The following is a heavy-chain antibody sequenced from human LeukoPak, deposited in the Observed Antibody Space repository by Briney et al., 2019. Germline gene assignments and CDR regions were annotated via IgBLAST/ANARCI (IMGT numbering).Heavy chain of an antibody. CDR3: ARGVGGDYVWGGYYYYYYMDV. J-gene: IGHJ6*03. Sequence: ASVTVSCKASGYTFTSYDMNWVRQAPGQGLEWMGWMNPNSGNTDYAQKFQGRVTITRNTSISTAYMELSSLRSEDSAVYYCARGVGGDYVWGGYYYYYYMDVWGKGTTVTVSS. V-gene: IGHV1-8*03. CDR2: MNPNSGNT. D-gene: IGHD3-16*01. CDR1: GYTFTSYD.